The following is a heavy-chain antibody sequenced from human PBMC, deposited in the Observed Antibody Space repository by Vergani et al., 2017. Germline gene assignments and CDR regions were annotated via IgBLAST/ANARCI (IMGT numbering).Heavy chain of an antibody. CDR1: GFTFRNSY. J-gene: IGHJ6*03. V-gene: IGHV3-30*18. CDR2: ISYDGSNK. Sequence: QMQLVESGGGVVQPGRSLRLSCAASGFTFRNSYMHWVRQAPGKGLEWVAVISYDGSNKYYADSVKGRFTISRDNSKNTLYLQMNSLRAEDTAVYYCSKDALDDFWSGYTTYYYCYMDVWGKGTTVTVSS. CDR3: SKDALDDFWSGYTTYYYCYMDV. D-gene: IGHD3-3*01.